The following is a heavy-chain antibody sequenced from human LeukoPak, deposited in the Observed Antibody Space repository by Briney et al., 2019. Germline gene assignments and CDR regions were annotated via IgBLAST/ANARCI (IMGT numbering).Heavy chain of an antibody. J-gene: IGHJ4*02. CDR2: IRYDGSNK. D-gene: IGHD3-10*01. V-gene: IGHV3-30*02. CDR3: AKQRPGTPSGLDY. CDR1: GFTFSSYG. Sequence: QTGGSLRLSCAASGFTFSSYGMHWVRQAPGKGLEWVAFIRYDGSNKYYADSVKGRFTISRDNSKNTLYLQMNSLRADDTALYYCAKQRPGTPSGLDYWGQGTLVTVSS.